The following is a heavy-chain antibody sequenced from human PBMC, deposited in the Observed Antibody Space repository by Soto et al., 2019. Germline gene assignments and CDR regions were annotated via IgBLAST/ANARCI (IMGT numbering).Heavy chain of an antibody. CDR3: ARVPIAAARMDV. V-gene: IGHV1-3*01. J-gene: IGHJ6*02. Sequence: GASVKVSCKASGYTFTSYAMHWVRQAPGQRLEWMGWINAGNGNTKYSQKFQGRVTITRDTSASTAYMELSSLRSEDTAVYYCARVPIAAARMDVWGQGTTVTVSS. D-gene: IGHD6-13*01. CDR1: GYTFTSYA. CDR2: INAGNGNT.